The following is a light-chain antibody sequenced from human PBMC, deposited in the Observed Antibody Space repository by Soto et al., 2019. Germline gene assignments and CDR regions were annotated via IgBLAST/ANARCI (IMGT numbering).Light chain of an antibody. V-gene: IGLV2-23*02. CDR3: CSYAGSYV. Sequence: QSVLTQPASVSGSPGQSITISCTGTSSDFGSYNLVSWYQQHPGKAPKLMIYEVSKRPSGVSNRFSGSKSGNTASLTISGLQAEDEADYYCCSYAGSYVFGTGTKLTVL. J-gene: IGLJ1*01. CDR2: EVS. CDR1: SSDFGSYNL.